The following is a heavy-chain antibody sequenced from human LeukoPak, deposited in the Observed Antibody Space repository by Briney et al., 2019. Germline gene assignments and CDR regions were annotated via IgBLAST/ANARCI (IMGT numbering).Heavy chain of an antibody. CDR3: ARLGRRAARIAKGYFDY. J-gene: IGHJ4*02. CDR2: IYYSGST. CDR1: GGSISSYY. Sequence: SETLSLTCTVSGGSISSYYWSWIRQPPGKGLEWIGYIYYSGSTNYNPSLKSRVTISVDTSKDQFSLKLSSVTAADTAVYYCARLGRRAARIAKGYFDYWGQGTLVTVSS. V-gene: IGHV4-59*12. D-gene: IGHD6-6*01.